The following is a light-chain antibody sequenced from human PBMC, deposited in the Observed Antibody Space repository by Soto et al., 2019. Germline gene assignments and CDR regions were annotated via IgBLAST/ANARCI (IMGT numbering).Light chain of an antibody. V-gene: IGKV1-39*01. Sequence: DIQMTQSPSSLSASVGDRVTITCRASQSIRTYLNWYQQKPGKAPKLLIYAASSLQSGVPSRFSGSGSGTEFTLTISSLQPEDFATYYCQQSYSTLITFGQGTRLEIK. CDR2: AAS. CDR3: QQSYSTLIT. J-gene: IGKJ5*01. CDR1: QSIRTY.